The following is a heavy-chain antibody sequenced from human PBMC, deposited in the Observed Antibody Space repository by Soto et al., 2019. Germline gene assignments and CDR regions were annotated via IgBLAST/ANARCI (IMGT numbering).Heavy chain of an antibody. CDR3: AGTPAIRFLEWLPTYPKNWFDP. Sequence: SVKVSCKASGGTFSSYAISWVRQAPGQGLEWMGGIIPIFGTANYAQKFQGRVTITADKSTSTAYMELSSLRSEDTAVYYCAGTPAIRFLEWLPTYPKNWFDPWGQGTLVTVSS. V-gene: IGHV1-69*06. CDR1: GGTFSSYA. CDR2: IIPIFGTA. D-gene: IGHD3-3*01. J-gene: IGHJ5*02.